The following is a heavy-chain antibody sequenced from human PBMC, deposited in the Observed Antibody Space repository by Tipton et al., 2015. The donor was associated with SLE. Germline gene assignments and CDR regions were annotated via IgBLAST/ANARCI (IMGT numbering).Heavy chain of an antibody. J-gene: IGHJ4*02. Sequence: TLSLTCTVSGGSISSGDYYWSWIRQPPGKGLEWIGEINHSGSTNYNPSLKSRVTISVDTSKNQFSLKLSSVTAADTAVYYCARVPRSSGYYYFDYWGQGTLVTVSS. CDR2: INHSGST. V-gene: IGHV4-30-4*01. CDR1: GGSISSGDYY. D-gene: IGHD3-3*01. CDR3: ARVPRSSGYYYFDY.